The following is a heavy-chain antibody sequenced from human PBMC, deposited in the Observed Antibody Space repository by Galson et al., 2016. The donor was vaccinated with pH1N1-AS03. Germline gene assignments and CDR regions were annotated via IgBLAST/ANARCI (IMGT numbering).Heavy chain of an antibody. V-gene: IGHV4-61*02. CDR1: GGSISGGSYY. J-gene: IGHJ4*02. D-gene: IGHD1-26*01. CDR2: IHVSGST. CDR3: ARGTREGKSDFDY. Sequence: TLSLTCTVSGGSISGGSYYWSWIRQTAGEGLEWIGRIHVSGSTDNNPSLQSRVSISMDTSKNQISLDLYSVTAADTAIYYCARGTREGKSDFDYRGQGTLVTVYS.